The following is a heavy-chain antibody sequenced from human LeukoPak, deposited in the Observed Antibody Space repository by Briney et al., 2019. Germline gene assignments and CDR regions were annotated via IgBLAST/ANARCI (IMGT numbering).Heavy chain of an antibody. Sequence: SETLSLTCAVHGGSFSGYHWNGIRHFRGNGQEWIGEINDRGHTNYNPSLESRVTISVDTSKKQFSLKLSSVAAADTAVYYCARDPTTVVTTPYYFDFWGQGTLVTVSS. CDR1: GGSFSGYH. J-gene: IGHJ4*02. CDR2: INDRGHT. D-gene: IGHD4-23*01. V-gene: IGHV4-34*01. CDR3: ARDPTTVVTTPYYFDF.